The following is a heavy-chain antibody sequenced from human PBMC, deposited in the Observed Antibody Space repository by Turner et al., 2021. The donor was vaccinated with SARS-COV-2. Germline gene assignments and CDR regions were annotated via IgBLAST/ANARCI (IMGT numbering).Heavy chain of an antibody. V-gene: IGHV1-8*01. CDR2: INTNSGNT. CDR1: GYTFTGYD. J-gene: IGHJ5*02. Sequence: QVQLVQAGAEVKKPGASVKVSCQASGYTFTGYDINWVRQATGQGLEWMGWINTNSGNTGYEQKFQGRVTMTRNTSISTAYMELSSLRSEDTAVYYCARAAQLTVWFDPWGQGTLVTVSS. D-gene: IGHD3-9*01. CDR3: ARAAQLTVWFDP.